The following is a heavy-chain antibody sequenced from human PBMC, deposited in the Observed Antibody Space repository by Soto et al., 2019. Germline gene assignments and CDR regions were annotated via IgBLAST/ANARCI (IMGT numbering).Heavy chain of an antibody. CDR3: ARFSPGIAAAGTNWFDP. D-gene: IGHD6-13*01. V-gene: IGHV4-31*03. CDR1: GGSISSGGYY. J-gene: IGHJ5*02. Sequence: SETLSLTCTVSGGSISSGGYYWSWIRQHPGKGLEWIGYIYYSGSTYYNPSLKSRVTISVDTSKNQFSLKLSSVTAADTAVYYCARFSPGIAAAGTNWFDPWGQRTLVTVSS. CDR2: IYYSGST.